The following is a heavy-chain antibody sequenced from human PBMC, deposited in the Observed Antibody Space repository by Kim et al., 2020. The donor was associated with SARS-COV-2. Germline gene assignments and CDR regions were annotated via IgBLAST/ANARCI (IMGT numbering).Heavy chain of an antibody. J-gene: IGHJ6*02. CDR1: GFRFNRYA. D-gene: IGHD2-2*01. V-gene: IGHV3-30*04. CDR2: ISDDGRHT. CDR3: ARAADDSVYYGMEV. Sequence: GGSLRLSCAASGFRFNRYAMHWVRQAPGKGLEWVAAISDDGRHTFEADSVKGRLTISRDKSKSTLYLQLNSLRSEDTGVYYCARAADDSVYYGMEVCGQG.